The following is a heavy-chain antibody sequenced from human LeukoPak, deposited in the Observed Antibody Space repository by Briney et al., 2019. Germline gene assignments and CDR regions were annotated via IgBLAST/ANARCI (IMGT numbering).Heavy chain of an antibody. J-gene: IGHJ4*02. CDR1: GGSISSYY. CDR2: IYYSGST. CDR3: ARVGDYEIDY. Sequence: SETLSLTCTVSGGSISSYYWSWIRQPPGKGLEWIGYIYYSGSTNYNPSLKSRVTISVDTSKNQFSLKLSSVTAADTAVYYCARVGDYEIDYWGQGTLVTVSS. V-gene: IGHV4-59*01. D-gene: IGHD4-17*01.